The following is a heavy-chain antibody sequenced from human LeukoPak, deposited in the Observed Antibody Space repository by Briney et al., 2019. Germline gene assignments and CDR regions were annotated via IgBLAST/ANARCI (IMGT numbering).Heavy chain of an antibody. CDR1: GYTFTGDY. V-gene: IGHV1-2*02. J-gene: IGHJ4*02. CDR2: INPNSGGT. CDR3: ARDASPFDY. Sequence: GASVKVSCKASGYTFTGDYVHWVRQAPGQGLEWMGWINPNSGGTDYSQRFQGRVTLTSDTSISTVYMELSRLRSNDTAVYYCARDASPFDYWGQGTLVTVSS.